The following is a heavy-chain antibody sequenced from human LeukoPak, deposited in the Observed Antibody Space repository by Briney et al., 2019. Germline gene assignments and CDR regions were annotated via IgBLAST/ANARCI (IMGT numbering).Heavy chain of an antibody. CDR3: ARDRIVATITGMDV. D-gene: IGHD5-12*01. CDR1: GGTFSSYA. Sequence: ASVKVSCKASGGTFSSYAISWVRQAPGQGREWMGGIIPIFGTANYAQKFQGRVTITADESTSTAYMELSSLRSEDTAVYYCARDRIVATITGMDVWGQGTTVTVSS. V-gene: IGHV1-69*13. J-gene: IGHJ6*02. CDR2: IIPIFGTA.